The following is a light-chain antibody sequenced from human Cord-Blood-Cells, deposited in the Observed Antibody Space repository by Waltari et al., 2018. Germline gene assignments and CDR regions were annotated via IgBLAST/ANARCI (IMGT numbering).Light chain of an antibody. CDR3: QQYDNLPYT. CDR2: DAS. Sequence: DIQMTQSPSSLSESVGDRVTITCQASQDISNYLNWYQQKPVKAPKLLIYDASKLETEVPSRFSGSGSGTDFTITISRLQPEDIATYYCQQYDNLPYTFGQGTKLEIK. CDR1: QDISNY. V-gene: IGKV1-33*01. J-gene: IGKJ2*01.